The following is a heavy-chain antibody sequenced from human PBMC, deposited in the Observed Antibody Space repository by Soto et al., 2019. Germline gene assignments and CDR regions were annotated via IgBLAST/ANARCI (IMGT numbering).Heavy chain of an antibody. CDR2: ISGSGVKT. D-gene: IGHD3-10*01. CDR1: GFTFDSHA. CDR3: ARAGGSYRRYYALDR. V-gene: IGHV3-23*01. Sequence: EVQLLESGGGLAQPGGSLRLSCAASGFTFDSHAMSWVRQAPGKGLEWVSGISGSGVKTEFENSVQSRFTISRDNSKSTLYLQMNSLRADDTAVYYCARAGGSYRRYYALDRWGQGTLGTVSS. J-gene: IGHJ5*02.